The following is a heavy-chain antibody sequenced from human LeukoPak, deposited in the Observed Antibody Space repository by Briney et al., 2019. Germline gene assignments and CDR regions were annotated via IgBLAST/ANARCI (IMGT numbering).Heavy chain of an antibody. V-gene: IGHV3-30*03. CDR1: GFTFSSYG. CDR2: ISYDGSNK. D-gene: IGHD6-25*01. J-gene: IGHJ4*02. Sequence: GGSLRLSCAASGFTFSSYGMHWVRQAPGKGLEWVAVISYDGSNKYYADSVKGRLTISRDNSKNTVFLQMNSLRVEDTAIYYCSSATSMTTITTDHWGQGTLVTVSS. CDR3: SSATSMTTITTDH.